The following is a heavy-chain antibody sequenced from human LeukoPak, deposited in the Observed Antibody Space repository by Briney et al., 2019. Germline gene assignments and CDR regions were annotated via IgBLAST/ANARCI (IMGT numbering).Heavy chain of an antibody. V-gene: IGHV3-21*01. J-gene: IGHJ4*02. CDR3: ARGDVFVVVTAIPCGVDY. CDR1: GFTFSSYS. D-gene: IGHD2-21*02. CDR2: ISSSSSYI. Sequence: KPGGSLRLSCAASGFTFSSYSMNWVRQAPGKGLEWVSSISSSSSYIYYADSVKGRFTISRDNAKNSLYLQMNSLRAEDTAVYYCARGDVFVVVTAIPCGVDYWGQGTLVTVSS.